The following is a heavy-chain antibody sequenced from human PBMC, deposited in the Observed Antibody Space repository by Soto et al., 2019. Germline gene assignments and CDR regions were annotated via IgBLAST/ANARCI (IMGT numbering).Heavy chain of an antibody. CDR1: GERYTSYW. CDR3: ARYGCHEHHGGRYAFFDMDV. V-gene: IGHV5-10-1*01. Sequence: VKISGKGSGERYTSYWSSWVRQKPGKGMEWMGRIDPSDSYTNYSPSFQGHVTISADKSISTAYLQWSSLKASDTAMYYWARYGCHEHHGGRYAFFDMDVWRNGTTVPVSS. CDR2: IDPSDSYT. D-gene: IGHD3-16*01. J-gene: IGHJ6*04.